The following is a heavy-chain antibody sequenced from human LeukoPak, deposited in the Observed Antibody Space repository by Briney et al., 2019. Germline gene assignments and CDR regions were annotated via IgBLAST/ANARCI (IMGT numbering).Heavy chain of an antibody. Sequence: GGSLRLSCAASGFTFSSYGMSWVRQAPGKGLEWVSAISGCGGSTYYADSVKGRFTISRDNSKNTLYLQMNSLRAEDTAVYYCAKDRVLRFLEWLKPLSDFDYWGQGTLVTVSS. J-gene: IGHJ4*02. D-gene: IGHD3-3*01. CDR2: ISGCGGST. CDR3: AKDRVLRFLEWLKPLSDFDY. V-gene: IGHV3-23*01. CDR1: GFTFSSYG.